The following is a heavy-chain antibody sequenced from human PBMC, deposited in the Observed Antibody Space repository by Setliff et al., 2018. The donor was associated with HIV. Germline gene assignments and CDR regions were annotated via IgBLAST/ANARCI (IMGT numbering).Heavy chain of an antibody. Sequence: GESLTISCKGSGYIFTNYWIAWVRQMPGKGLEWMGIISPADSDTRYSPSFQGQVTISADKSISTAYLQWTRLQASDTAMYYCARPLWIQSSDAFSIWGQGTMVTVSS. CDR1: GYIFTNYW. V-gene: IGHV5-51*01. J-gene: IGHJ3*02. D-gene: IGHD5-18*01. CDR3: ARPLWIQSSDAFSI. CDR2: ISPADSDT.